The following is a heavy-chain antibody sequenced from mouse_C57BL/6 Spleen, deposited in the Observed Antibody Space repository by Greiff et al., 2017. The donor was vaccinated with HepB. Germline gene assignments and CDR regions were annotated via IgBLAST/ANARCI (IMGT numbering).Heavy chain of an antibody. Sequence: VQLQQSGAELVRPGASVKLSCTASGFNIKDYYMHWVKQRPEQGLEWIGRIDPEDGDTEYAPKFQGKATMTADTSSNTAYLQLSSLTSEDTAVYYCTTYYGSLPWFAYWGQGTLVTVSA. CDR3: TTYYGSLPWFAY. V-gene: IGHV14-1*01. J-gene: IGHJ3*01. CDR2: IDPEDGDT. CDR1: GFNIKDYY. D-gene: IGHD1-1*01.